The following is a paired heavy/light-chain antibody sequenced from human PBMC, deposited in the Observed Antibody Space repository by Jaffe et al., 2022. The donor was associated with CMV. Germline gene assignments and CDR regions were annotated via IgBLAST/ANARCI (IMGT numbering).Light chain of an antibody. CDR1: KLGDQY. CDR3: QTWDSSTGV. V-gene: IGLV3-1*01. J-gene: IGLJ3*02. Sequence: SYEVTQPPSVSVSPGQTATITCSGDKLGDQYISWYQQKPGQSPVLVIYQDNRRPSWIPERFSGSNSGNTATLTISGTQAMDEADYYCQTWDSSTGVFGGGTKLTV. CDR2: QDN.
Heavy chain of an antibody. V-gene: IGHV3-30*18. Sequence: QVQVVESGGGVVQPGRSLRLSCAASGFTFKNFGIHWVRQAPGKGLEWVALISNDGTTKLYADSVKGRFTLSRDNSKKTVYLQMSSLRVDDTAVYYCAKDHHDTSGYSPVGDRGLYSYFYGMDVWGQGTTVTVSS. J-gene: IGHJ6*02. CDR2: ISNDGTTK. CDR3: AKDHHDTSGYSPVGDRGLYSYFYGMDV. D-gene: IGHD3-22*01. CDR1: GFTFKNFG.